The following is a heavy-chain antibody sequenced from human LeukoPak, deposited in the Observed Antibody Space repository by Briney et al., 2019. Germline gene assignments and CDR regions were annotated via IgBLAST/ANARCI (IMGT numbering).Heavy chain of an antibody. Sequence: GASVKVSCKASGYTFTGYYMHWVRQAPGQGLEWMGWINPNSGGTNYAQKFQGRVTMTRDTSISTAYMELSRLRSDDTAVYYCARAGSYYDSSGSDYWGQGTLVTASS. J-gene: IGHJ4*02. V-gene: IGHV1-2*02. CDR3: ARAGSYYDSSGSDY. CDR2: INPNSGGT. CDR1: GYTFTGYY. D-gene: IGHD3-22*01.